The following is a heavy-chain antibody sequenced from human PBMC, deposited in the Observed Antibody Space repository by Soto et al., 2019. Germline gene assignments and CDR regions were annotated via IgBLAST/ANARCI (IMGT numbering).Heavy chain of an antibody. J-gene: IGHJ3*02. CDR2: ISASGGST. CDR3: ATQNNVLRFLEWLIPTFDI. Sequence: SGGSLRLSCSASGFTFSSYAMSWGRQAPGKGLEWVSAISASGGSTHYADSVKGQFTISRDNSKNTLYLQMNSLRAEDTAVYYCATQNNVLRFLEWLIPTFDIWGQGTMVTVSS. D-gene: IGHD3-3*01. CDR1: GFTFSSYA. V-gene: IGHV3-23*01.